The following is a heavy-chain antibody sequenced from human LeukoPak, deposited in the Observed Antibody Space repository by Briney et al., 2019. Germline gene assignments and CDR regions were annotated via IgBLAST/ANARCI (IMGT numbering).Heavy chain of an antibody. CDR3: AREVRGELYYFDY. V-gene: IGHV1-3*03. J-gene: IGHJ4*02. Sequence: ASVKVSCKASGYTFTSYAMHRVRQAPGQRLEWMGWINAGNGNTKYSQEFQGRVTITRDTSASTAYMELSSLRSEDMAVYYCAREVRGELYYFDYWGQGTLVTVSS. D-gene: IGHD7-27*01. CDR2: INAGNGNT. CDR1: GYTFTSYA.